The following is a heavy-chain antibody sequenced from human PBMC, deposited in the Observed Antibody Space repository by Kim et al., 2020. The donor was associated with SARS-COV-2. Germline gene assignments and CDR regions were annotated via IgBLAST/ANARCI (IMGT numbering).Heavy chain of an antibody. CDR1: GYTFTSYA. CDR2: INAGNGNT. CDR3: ARERIAAAGTRLYYYYGTDF. J-gene: IGHJ6*02. V-gene: IGHV1-3*01. Sequence: ASVKVSCKASGYTFTSYAMHWVRQAPGQRLEWMGWINAGNGNTKYSQMFQGRVTISRDTYASTAYMELSSLRSEDTAVYYCARERIAAAGTRLYYYYGTDFWGQGTTVTVSS. D-gene: IGHD6-13*01.